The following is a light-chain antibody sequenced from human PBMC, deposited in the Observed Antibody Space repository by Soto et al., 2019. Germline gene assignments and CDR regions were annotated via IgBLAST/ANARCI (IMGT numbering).Light chain of an antibody. CDR1: SSNIGAGYD. CDR3: SSYTSSSTWV. Sequence: QSVLTQPPSVSGAPGQRVTISCTGSSSNIGAGYDVHWYQQRPGTAPKLLISGNSNRPSGVPDRFSGSTSGTSASLAITGLQAEDEGDYYCSSYTSSSTWVFGGGTKLTVL. CDR2: GNS. V-gene: IGLV1-40*01. J-gene: IGLJ3*02.